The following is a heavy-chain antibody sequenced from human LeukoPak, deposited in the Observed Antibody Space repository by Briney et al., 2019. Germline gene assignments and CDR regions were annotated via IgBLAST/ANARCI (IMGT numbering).Heavy chain of an antibody. CDR2: ISSSSSYI. J-gene: IGHJ4*02. CDR3: ARDSPGYCSGGSCYGLDD. CDR1: GFTFSSYS. V-gene: IGHV3-21*01. Sequence: SGGSLRLSCAASGFTFSSYSMNWVRQAPGRGLEGVSSISSSSSYIYYADSVKGRFTISRDNAKNSLYLQMNSLRAEDTAVYYCARDSPGYCSGGSCYGLDDWGQGTLVTVYS. D-gene: IGHD2-15*01.